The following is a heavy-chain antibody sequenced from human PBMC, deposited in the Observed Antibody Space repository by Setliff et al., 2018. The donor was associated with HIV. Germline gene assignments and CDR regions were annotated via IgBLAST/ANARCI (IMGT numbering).Heavy chain of an antibody. D-gene: IGHD3-22*01. CDR2: ISESG. V-gene: IGHV3-23*01. J-gene: IGHJ4*02. CDR1: GFAFSSQA. Sequence: PGGSLRLSCAASGFAFSSQAMSWVRQAPGKGLDWVSVISESGYSADSVKGRFTISRDNSKNTLYLQMNSLRAEDTAVYYCAKDRTVVVITIFDYWGQGTLVTVSS. CDR3: AKDRTVVVITIFDY.